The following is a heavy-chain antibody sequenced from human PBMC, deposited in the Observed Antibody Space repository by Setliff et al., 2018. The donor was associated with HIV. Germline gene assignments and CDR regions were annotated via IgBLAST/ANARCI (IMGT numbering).Heavy chain of an antibody. Sequence: PSETLSLTCVVSGYSISSNEWWGWIRQSPGKGLEWIGYIYYSGSIYYNPSLKSRVTMSVDTSKNQFSLKLSSVTAVDTAVYYCAKKGNGDYHFDYWGQGTLVTVS. J-gene: IGHJ4*02. CDR1: GYSISSNEW. D-gene: IGHD4-17*01. V-gene: IGHV4-28*05. CDR2: IYYSGSI. CDR3: AKKGNGDYHFDY.